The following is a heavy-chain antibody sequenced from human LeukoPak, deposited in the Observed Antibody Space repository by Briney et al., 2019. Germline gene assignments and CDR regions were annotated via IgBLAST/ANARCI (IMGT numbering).Heavy chain of an antibody. CDR3: ARVPQLLWFGEPKVQAFDI. D-gene: IGHD3-10*01. CDR2: IIPILGIA. Sequence: ASVKVSCKASGGTFSSYAISWVRQAPGQGLEWMGRIIPILGIANYAQKFQGRVTITADKSTSTAYMELSSLRSEDTAVYYCARVPQLLWFGEPKVQAFDIWGQGTMVTVSS. J-gene: IGHJ3*02. V-gene: IGHV1-69*04. CDR1: GGTFSSYA.